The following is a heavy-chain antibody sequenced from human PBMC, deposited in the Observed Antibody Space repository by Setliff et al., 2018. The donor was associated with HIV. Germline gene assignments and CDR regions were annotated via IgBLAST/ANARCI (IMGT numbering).Heavy chain of an antibody. CDR1: GGSISRSSYY. CDR3: ASRVLGYCRSTSCLNWFDP. J-gene: IGHJ5*02. D-gene: IGHD2-2*01. V-gene: IGHV4-39*01. Sequence: SETLSLTCTVSGGSISRSSYYWGWIRQPPGKGLEWIGSIYYSGSTYYNPSLKSRVTISVDTSKNQVSLKLSSVTAADTAVYYCASRVLGYCRSTSCLNWFDPWDQGTLVTVSS. CDR2: IYYSGST.